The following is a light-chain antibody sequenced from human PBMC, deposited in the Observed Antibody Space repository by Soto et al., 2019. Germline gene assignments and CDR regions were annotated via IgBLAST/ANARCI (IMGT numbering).Light chain of an antibody. V-gene: IGKV3-15*01. J-gene: IGKJ5*01. Sequence: EIVMTQSPATLSVSPGDRVTLSCRASQSVSSDLAWYQQRPGQAPRLLIYGASTRATGIPARFSGTGSGTEFTLTISSLQSEDFAIYSCQQYNNWPPHTFGQGTRLEIK. CDR1: QSVSSD. CDR2: GAS. CDR3: QQYNNWPPHT.